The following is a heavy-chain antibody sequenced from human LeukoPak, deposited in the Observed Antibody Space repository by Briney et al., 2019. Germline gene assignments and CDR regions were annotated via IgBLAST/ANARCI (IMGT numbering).Heavy chain of an antibody. V-gene: IGHV3-48*03. CDR1: ASTFNTYA. D-gene: IGHD2/OR15-2a*01. CDR3: ASSFWHAFDV. Sequence: GGSLRLSCAASASTFNTYAMNWVRQAPGKRLEWVSKISSSGRTTNYADSVKGRFTISRDNANNSLFLQMNNLKGEDTAVYYCASSFWHAFDVWGQGTMVTVS. CDR2: ISSSGRTT. J-gene: IGHJ3*01.